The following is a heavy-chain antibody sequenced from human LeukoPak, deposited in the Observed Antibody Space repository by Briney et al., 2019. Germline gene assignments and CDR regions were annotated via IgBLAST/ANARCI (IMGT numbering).Heavy chain of an antibody. V-gene: IGHV5-51*01. CDR2: IYPGDSDS. Sequence: AESLKTSCKDSGHSFTNYWIGWVRQMPGKGLEWMGIIYPGDSDSRYSPSFQGQVTISADKSISTAYLQWSSLKASDTGMYYCARVITMIRGVPDRFDPWGQGTLVTVSS. CDR3: ARVITMIRGVPDRFDP. D-gene: IGHD3-10*01. CDR1: GHSFTNYW. J-gene: IGHJ5*02.